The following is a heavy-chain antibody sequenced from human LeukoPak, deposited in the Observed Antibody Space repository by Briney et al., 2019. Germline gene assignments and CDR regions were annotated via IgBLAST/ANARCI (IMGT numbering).Heavy chain of an antibody. D-gene: IGHD6-6*01. V-gene: IGHV4-61*02. CDR3: AREDLGLAARPFDY. CDR2: IYTSGST. J-gene: IGHJ4*02. CDR1: GGSISSGSYY. Sequence: SETLSLTCTVSGGSISSGSYYWSWIRQPAGKGLEWIGRIYTSGSTNYNPSLKSRVTISVDTSKNQFSLKLSSVTAADTAVYYCAREDLGLAARPFDYWGQGTLVTVSS.